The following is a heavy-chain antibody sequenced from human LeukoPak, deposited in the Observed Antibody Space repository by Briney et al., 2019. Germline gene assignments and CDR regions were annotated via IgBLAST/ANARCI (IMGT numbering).Heavy chain of an antibody. CDR1: GFTYSDYC. V-gene: IGHV3-7*01. CDR2: IKEDGSEK. CDR3: VREYYYNSSGYRALRY. Sequence: GGSLRLSCVASGFTYSDYCMSWVRQAPGKGLEWVANIKEDGSEKNYVDSVKGRFTISRDNTENSLYLQMSGLRAEDMAVYYCVREYYYNSSGYRALRYWGQGTLVTVSS. J-gene: IGHJ4*02. D-gene: IGHD3-22*01.